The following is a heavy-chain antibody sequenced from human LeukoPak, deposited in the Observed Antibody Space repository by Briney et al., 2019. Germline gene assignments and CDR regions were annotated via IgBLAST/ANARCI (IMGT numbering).Heavy chain of an antibody. D-gene: IGHD6-19*01. Sequence: GGPLRLSCAASGFTFNSYGMHWVRQAPGKGLEGVAVIWYDGSNNYYEDSVKGRFTISRDNSKNTLYLQMNSLRAEDTAVYYCARGTAVAAAFDYWGQGTLVTVSS. CDR2: IWYDGSNN. J-gene: IGHJ4*02. CDR1: GFTFNSYG. CDR3: ARGTAVAAAFDY. V-gene: IGHV3-33*01.